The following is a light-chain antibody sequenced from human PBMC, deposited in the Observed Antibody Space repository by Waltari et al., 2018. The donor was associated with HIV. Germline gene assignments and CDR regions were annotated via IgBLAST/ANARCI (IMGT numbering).Light chain of an antibody. CDR1: QRIANY. CDR2: DAS. J-gene: IGKJ2*01. CDR3: QQYNIYPLT. V-gene: IGKV1-16*01. Sequence: DIQMTQSPPSLSAVIGERVTITCRASQRIANYVAWFQQKPGEDPKSLIYDASYLQNGVPSRFSGSGFGTDFSLTITSLQPEDFATYYCQQYNIYPLTFGQGTKLEI.